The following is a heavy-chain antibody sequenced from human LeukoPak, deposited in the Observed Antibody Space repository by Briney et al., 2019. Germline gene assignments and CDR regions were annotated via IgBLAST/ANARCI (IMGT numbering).Heavy chain of an antibody. CDR3: AREAYYDILTGYYYYYGMDV. D-gene: IGHD3-9*01. V-gene: IGHV3-30*03. CDR1: GFTFSNYG. Sequence: GGSLRLSCAASGFTFSNYGMHWVRQTPGKGLEGVAVTSYDGTNEYYADSVKGRSTISRDNSKNTLYIQMNSLRAEHTAVYYCAREAYYDILTGYYYYYGMDVWGQGTTVTVSS. CDR2: TSYDGTNE. J-gene: IGHJ6*02.